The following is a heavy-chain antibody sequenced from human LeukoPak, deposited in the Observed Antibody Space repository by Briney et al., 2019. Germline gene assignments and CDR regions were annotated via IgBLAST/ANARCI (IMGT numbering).Heavy chain of an antibody. J-gene: IGHJ6*03. V-gene: IGHV1-8*01. CDR2: MNPNSGNT. CDR1: GYTFTSYD. Sequence: ASVKVSCKASGYTFTSYDINWVRQATGQGLEWMGWMNPNSGNTGYAQKFQGRVTMTRNTSISTAYMELSSLRSEDTAAYYCARGHRIATVTRRPYYYYMDVWGKGTTVTVSS. D-gene: IGHD5-18*01. CDR3: ARGHRIATVTRRPYYYYMDV.